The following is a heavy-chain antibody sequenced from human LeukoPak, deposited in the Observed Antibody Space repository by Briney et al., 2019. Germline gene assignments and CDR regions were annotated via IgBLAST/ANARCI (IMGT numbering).Heavy chain of an antibody. D-gene: IGHD1-26*01. CDR2: ISYDGSNK. Sequence: HPGGSLRLSCAASGFTFSSYAMHWVRQAPGKGLEWVAVISYDGSNKYYADSVKGRFTISRDNSKNTLYLQMNSLRSEDTAVYYCARDPYSGSYYPLNYFDYWGQGTLVTVSS. CDR3: ARDPYSGSYYPLNYFDY. V-gene: IGHV3-30*01. J-gene: IGHJ4*02. CDR1: GFTFSSYA.